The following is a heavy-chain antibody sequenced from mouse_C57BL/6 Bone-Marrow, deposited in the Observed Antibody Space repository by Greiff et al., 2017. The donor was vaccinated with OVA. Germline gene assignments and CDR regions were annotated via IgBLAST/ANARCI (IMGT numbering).Heavy chain of an antibody. CDR3: ARDTTAYWYFDV. D-gene: IGHD1-2*01. V-gene: IGHV1-81*01. Sequence: QVQLKESGAELARPGASVKLSCKASGYTFTSYGISWVKQRTGQGLEWIGEIYPRSGNTYYNEKFKGKATLTADKSSSTAYMELRSLTSEYSAVYFCARDTTAYWYFDVWGTGTTVTVSS. CDR2: IYPRSGNT. CDR1: GYTFTSYG. J-gene: IGHJ1*03.